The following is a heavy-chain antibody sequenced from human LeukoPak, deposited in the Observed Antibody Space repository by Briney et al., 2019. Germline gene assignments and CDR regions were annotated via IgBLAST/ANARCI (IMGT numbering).Heavy chain of an antibody. CDR1: GGTFSSYA. V-gene: IGHV1-69*13. J-gene: IGHJ6*04. CDR3: AGPHYYGSGSYPKDYYYGMDV. CDR2: IIPIFGTA. Sequence: VASVKVSCTASGGTFSSYAISWVRQAPGQGLEWMGWIIPIFGTANYAQKFQGRVTITADESTSTAYMELSSLRSEDTAVYYCAGPHYYGSGSYPKDYYYGMDVWGKGTTVTVSS. D-gene: IGHD3-10*01.